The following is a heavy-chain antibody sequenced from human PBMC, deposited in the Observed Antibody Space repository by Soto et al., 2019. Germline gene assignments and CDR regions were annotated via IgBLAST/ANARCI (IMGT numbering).Heavy chain of an antibody. Sequence: SETLSLTCTFSVGSIISGGYYWSWIRQHPGKGLEWIGYIYYSGSTYYNPSLKSRVTISVDTSKNQFSLKLSSVTAADTAVYYCARDIAAAGYNWFDPWGQGTLVTVSS. CDR2: IYYSGST. J-gene: IGHJ5*02. CDR3: ARDIAAAGYNWFDP. D-gene: IGHD6-13*01. V-gene: IGHV4-31*03. CDR1: VGSIISGGYY.